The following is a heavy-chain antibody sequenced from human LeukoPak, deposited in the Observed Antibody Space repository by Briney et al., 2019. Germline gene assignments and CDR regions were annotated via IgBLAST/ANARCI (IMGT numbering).Heavy chain of an antibody. D-gene: IGHD1-1*01. V-gene: IGHV4-61*02. CDR3: ARDSYNWNDHY. Sequence: PSETLSLTCTVSGGSISSGSYYWSWIRQPAGKGLEWIGRIYTSGSTNYNPSLKSRVTISVDTSKNQFSLKLSSVTAADTAVYYCARDSYNWNDHYWGQGTLVTVSS. J-gene: IGHJ4*02. CDR1: GGSISSGSYY. CDR2: IYTSGST.